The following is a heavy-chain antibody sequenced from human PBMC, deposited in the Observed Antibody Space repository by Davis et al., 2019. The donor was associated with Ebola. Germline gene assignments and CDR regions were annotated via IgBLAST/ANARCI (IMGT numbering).Heavy chain of an antibody. Sequence: GESLKISCTASGFTVSSNHMSWVRQAPGKGLEWVANIKQDGSEKYYVDSVKGRFTIARDNAKNSLYLQMNSLRAEDTAVYYCARDLRITGTTWFDPCGQGTLVTVSS. CDR3: ARDLRITGTTWFDP. V-gene: IGHV3-7*03. D-gene: IGHD1-7*01. J-gene: IGHJ5*02. CDR2: IKQDGSEK. CDR1: GFTVSSNH.